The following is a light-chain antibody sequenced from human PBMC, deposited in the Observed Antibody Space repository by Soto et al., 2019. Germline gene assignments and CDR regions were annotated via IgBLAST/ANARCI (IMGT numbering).Light chain of an antibody. V-gene: IGKV1-5*01. J-gene: IGKJ4*01. CDR1: QSISSW. CDR3: QQLT. CDR2: DAS. Sequence: DIQMTQSPSTLSASVGDRVTITCRASQSISSWLAWYQQKPGKAPKLLIYDASSLESGVPSRFSGSGSGTEFTLTISSPQPDDFATYYCQQLTFGGGTKVEIK.